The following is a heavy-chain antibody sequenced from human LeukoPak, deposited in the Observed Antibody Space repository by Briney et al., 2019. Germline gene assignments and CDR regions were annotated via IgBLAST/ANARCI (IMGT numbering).Heavy chain of an antibody. CDR3: ARHHRSNGIVVVPAATTYYYYGMDV. CDR2: IIPIFGTA. CDR1: GGTFSSYA. Sequence: SVKVSCKASGGTFSSYAISWVRQAPGQGLEWMGGIIPIFGTANYAQKFQGRVTITADESTSTAYMELSSLRSEDTAVYYCARHHRSNGIVVVPAATTYYYYGMDVWGQGTAVTVSS. V-gene: IGHV1-69*13. J-gene: IGHJ6*02. D-gene: IGHD2-2*01.